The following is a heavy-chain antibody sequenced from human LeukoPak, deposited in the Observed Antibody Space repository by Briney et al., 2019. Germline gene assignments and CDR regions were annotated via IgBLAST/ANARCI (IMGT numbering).Heavy chain of an antibody. CDR1: GGSISSNY. CDR2: AHTSGEN. V-gene: IGHV4-4*07. CDR3: ARENYFAGGGYGADF. J-gene: IGHJ4*02. Sequence: SETLSLTCTGSGGSISSNYWSWNRQPAGKGLEWIGRAHTSGENNYHPSLKTRSTMSADSSKNQFSLRLSSVTAADTAVYFCARENYFAGGGYGADFWGQGTLVTVSS. D-gene: IGHD3-22*01.